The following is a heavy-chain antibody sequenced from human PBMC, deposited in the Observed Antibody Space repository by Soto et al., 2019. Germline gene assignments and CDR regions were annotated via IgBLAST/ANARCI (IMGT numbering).Heavy chain of an antibody. D-gene: IGHD1-7*01. CDR1: GFTFSGSA. CDR2: IRSKANSYAT. Sequence: GGSLRLSCAASGFTFSGSAMHWVRQAYGKGLEWVGRIRSKANSYATAYAASVKGRFTISRDDSKNTAYLQMNSLKTEDTAVYYCTSQPPTGTTDDYYYYYGMDVWGQGTTVTVSS. J-gene: IGHJ6*02. V-gene: IGHV3-73*01. CDR3: TSQPPTGTTDDYYYYYGMDV.